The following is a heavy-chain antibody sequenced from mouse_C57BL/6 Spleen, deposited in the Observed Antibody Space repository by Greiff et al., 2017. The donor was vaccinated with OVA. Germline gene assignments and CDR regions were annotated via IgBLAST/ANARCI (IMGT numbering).Heavy chain of an antibody. CDR3: ARSQRRLGGFAY. CDR1: GYTFTGYW. Sequence: QVQLKQSGAELMKPGASVKLSCKASGYTFTGYWIEWVKQRPGHGLEWIGEIFPGSGSTNYNEKFKGKATFTAATSSNTADMQLTSLTSEDSAFDDCARSQRRLGGFAYWGQGTLVTVSA. D-gene: IGHD3-2*02. CDR2: IFPGSGST. V-gene: IGHV1-9*01. J-gene: IGHJ3*01.